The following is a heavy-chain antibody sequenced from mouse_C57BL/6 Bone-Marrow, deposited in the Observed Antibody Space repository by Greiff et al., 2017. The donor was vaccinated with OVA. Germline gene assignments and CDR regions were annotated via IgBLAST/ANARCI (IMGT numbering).Heavy chain of an antibody. CDR3: ARSLGCFDY. CDR2: IHPNSGST. V-gene: IGHV1-64*01. J-gene: IGHJ2*01. CDR1: GYTFTSYW. D-gene: IGHD4-1*01. Sequence: VKLKQPGAELVKPGASVKLSCKASGYTFTSYWMHWVKQRPGQGLEWIGMIHPNSGSTNYNEKFKSKATLTVDKSSSTAYMQLSSLTSEDSAVYYCARSLGCFDYWGQGTTLTVSS.